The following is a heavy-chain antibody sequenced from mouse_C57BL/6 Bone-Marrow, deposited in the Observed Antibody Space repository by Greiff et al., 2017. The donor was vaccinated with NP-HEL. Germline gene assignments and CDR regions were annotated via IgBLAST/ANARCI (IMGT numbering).Heavy chain of an antibody. CDR3: ARFYYDYDLYAMDY. J-gene: IGHJ4*01. D-gene: IGHD2-4*01. CDR1: GYTFTSYG. Sequence: QVQLQQSGAELARPGASVKLSCKASGYTFTSYGISWVKQRTGQGLESIGEIYPRSGNTYYNEKFKGKATLTADKSSSTAYMELRSLTSEDSAVYFCARFYYDYDLYAMDYWGQGTSVTVSS. V-gene: IGHV1-81*01. CDR2: IYPRSGNT.